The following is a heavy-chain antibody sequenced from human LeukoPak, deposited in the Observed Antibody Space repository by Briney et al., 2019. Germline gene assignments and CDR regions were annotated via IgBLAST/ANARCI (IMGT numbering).Heavy chain of an antibody. V-gene: IGHV4-61*02. J-gene: IGHJ4*02. D-gene: IGHD4-11*01. CDR3: ARDSGLGMTTGYFDY. CDR2: IYTSGST. CDR1: GGSISSGSYY. Sequence: PSQTLSLTCTVSGGSISSGSYYWSWIRQPAGKGLEWIGRIYTSGSTNYNPSLKSRVTISVDTSKNQISLKLSSVTAADTAVYYCARDSGLGMTTGYFDYWGQGTLVTVSS.